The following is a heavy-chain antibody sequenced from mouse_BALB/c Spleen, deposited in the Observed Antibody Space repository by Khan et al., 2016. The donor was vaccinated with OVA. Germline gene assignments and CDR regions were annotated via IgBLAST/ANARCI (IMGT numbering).Heavy chain of an antibody. J-gene: IGHJ1*01. CDR1: GISITTGNYR. V-gene: IGHV3-5*02. CDR3: ARDYGSLYWYFDV. CDR2: IYYSGTI. D-gene: IGHD1-1*01. Sequence: VQLKESGPGLVKPSQTVSLTCTVTGISITTGNYRWSWIRQFPGNKLEWIGTIYYSGTITYNPSLTSRTTITKDTSKSQFFLEMNSLTAEDTATYFCARDYGSLYWYFDVWGAGTTVTVSS.